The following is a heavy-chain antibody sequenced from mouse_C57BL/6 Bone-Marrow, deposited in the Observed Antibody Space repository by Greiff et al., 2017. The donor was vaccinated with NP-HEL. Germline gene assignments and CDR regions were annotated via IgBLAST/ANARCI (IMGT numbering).Heavy chain of an antibody. V-gene: IGHV1-9*01. CDR1: GYTFTGYW. D-gene: IGHD1-1*01. Sequence: QVQLKESGAELMKPGASVKLSCKATGYTFTGYWIEWVKQRPGHGLEWIGEILPGSGSTNYNEKFKGKATFTADTSSSTAYMELRSLTSEDSAVYFCARDYGSRDWYFDVWGTGTTGTVSS. CDR3: ARDYGSRDWYFDV. J-gene: IGHJ1*03. CDR2: ILPGSGST.